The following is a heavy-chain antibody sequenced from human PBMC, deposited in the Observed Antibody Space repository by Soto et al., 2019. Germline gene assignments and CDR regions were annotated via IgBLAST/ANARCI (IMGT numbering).Heavy chain of an antibody. V-gene: IGHV1-18*01. J-gene: IGHJ6*02. CDR3: AKNGQPPYYYYGLDV. D-gene: IGHD2-8*01. CDR1: GYTFTGYG. Sequence: GASVKVSCTPSGYTFTGYGICWVRQAPGQGLKWMGWISGYNGDTNYAQKFQGRVSMTIDTSTTTAYMELRSLTSDDTAVYYCAKNGQPPYYYYGLDVWGQGTEVTVSS. CDR2: ISGYNGDT.